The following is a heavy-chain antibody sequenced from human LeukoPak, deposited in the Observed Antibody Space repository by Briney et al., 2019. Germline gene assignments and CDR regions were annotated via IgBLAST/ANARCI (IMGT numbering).Heavy chain of an antibody. J-gene: IGHJ3*02. CDR2: MNPNSGNT. V-gene: IGHV1-8*01. D-gene: IGHD5-12*01. CDR1: GYTFTSYD. Sequence: ASVKVSCKASGYTFTSYDINWVRQATGQGLEWMGWMNPNSGNTGYAQKFQGRVTMTRNTSISTAYMELGSLRSDDMAVYYCARARGHYSGYANDAFDIWGQGTMVTVSS. CDR3: ARARGHYSGYANDAFDI.